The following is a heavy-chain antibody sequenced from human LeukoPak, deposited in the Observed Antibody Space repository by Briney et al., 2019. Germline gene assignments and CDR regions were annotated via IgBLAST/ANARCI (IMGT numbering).Heavy chain of an antibody. CDR3: AIPPLSGTGSSRPLAGIDV. CDR1: GFSFSIYS. J-gene: IGHJ6*02. V-gene: IGHV3-48*04. Sequence: GGSLRLSCAASGFSFSIYSLNWVRQAPGKGLEWVSYISHTGSTMSYADSVKGRFTISRDNAKNSLYLQMNSLRAEDTAVYYCAIPPLSGTGSSRPLAGIDVWGQGTTVTVSS. D-gene: IGHD3-10*01. CDR2: ISHTGSTM.